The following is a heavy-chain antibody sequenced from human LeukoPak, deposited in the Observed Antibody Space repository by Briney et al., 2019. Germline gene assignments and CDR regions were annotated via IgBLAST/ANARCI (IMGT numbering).Heavy chain of an antibody. CDR3: TRVMIVVVAADY. J-gene: IGHJ4*02. V-gene: IGHV3-49*04. CDR2: IRSKAYGGTT. CDR1: GFTFGDYA. D-gene: IGHD3-22*01. Sequence: GGSLRLSCTASGFTFGDYAMSWVRQALGKGLGWVGFIRSKAYGGTTEYAASVKGRFTISRDDSKNIAYLQMNSLKTEDTAVYYCTRVMIVVVAADYWGQGTLVTVSS.